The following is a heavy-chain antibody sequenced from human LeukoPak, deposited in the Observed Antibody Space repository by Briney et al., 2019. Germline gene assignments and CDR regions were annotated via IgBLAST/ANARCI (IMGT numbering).Heavy chain of an antibody. V-gene: IGHV1-2*02. CDR3: ARVGYCSTTSCHFLDY. CDR2: INPNSGGT. D-gene: IGHD2-2*01. J-gene: IGHJ4*02. CDR1: GYTFTNYG. Sequence: GASVKVSCKASGYTFTNYGISWVRQAPGQGLEWMGWINPNSGGTNYAQKFQGRVTMTRDTSISTAYMELSRLRSDDTAVYYCARVGYCSTTSCHFLDYWGQGTLVTVSS.